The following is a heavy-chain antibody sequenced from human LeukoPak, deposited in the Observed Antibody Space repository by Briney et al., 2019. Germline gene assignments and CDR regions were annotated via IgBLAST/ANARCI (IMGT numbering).Heavy chain of an antibody. V-gene: IGHV3-64D*06. CDR2: VTSNGGST. CDR3: VKESGGAWPD. Sequence: GGSLRLSCAASGFTFSRYAMHWVRQAPGKGLEYVSTVTSNGGSTYYADSVKGRFTISRDNSKNTLFLQMTSLRAEDTAVYYCVKESGGAWPDWGQGTLVTVSS. CDR1: GFTFSRYA. D-gene: IGHD3-10*01. J-gene: IGHJ4*02.